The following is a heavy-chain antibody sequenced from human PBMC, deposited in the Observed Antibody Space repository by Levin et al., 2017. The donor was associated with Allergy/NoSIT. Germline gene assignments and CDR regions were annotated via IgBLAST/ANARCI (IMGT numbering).Heavy chain of an antibody. V-gene: IGHV3-11*01. CDR3: ARGTRPGIVPSANNWFAP. Sequence: GGSLRLCCAASGFSFSDSYMSWFRQAPGKGLEWVSYINSSGSTIYYADSVKGRFTISRDNAKNSLYLQMNSLRAEDTAVYYCARGTRPGIVPSANNWFAPWGQGTLVTVSS. CDR2: INSSGSTI. J-gene: IGHJ5*02. D-gene: IGHD1-26*01. CDR1: GFSFSDSY.